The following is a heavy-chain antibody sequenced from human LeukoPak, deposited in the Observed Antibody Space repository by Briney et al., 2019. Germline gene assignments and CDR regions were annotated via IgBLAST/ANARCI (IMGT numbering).Heavy chain of an antibody. CDR3: ASLCPSLAVVVVMEY. J-gene: IGHJ4*02. CDR1: GGSISSSSYY. Sequence: SETLSLTCTVSGGSISSSSYYWGWIRQPPGKGLEWIGSIYYSGSTYYNPSLKSRVTISVDTSKNQFSLKLSSVTAADTAVYYCASLCPSLAVVVVMEYWGQGTLVTVSS. D-gene: IGHD3-22*01. CDR2: IYYSGST. V-gene: IGHV4-39*01.